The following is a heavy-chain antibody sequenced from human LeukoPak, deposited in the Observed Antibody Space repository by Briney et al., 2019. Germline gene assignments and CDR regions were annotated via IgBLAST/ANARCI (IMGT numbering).Heavy chain of an antibody. CDR3: ARGRRVYSGYDDEGIRAVLFKRERYFFDY. J-gene: IGHJ4*02. D-gene: IGHD5-12*01. V-gene: IGHV4-4*07. CDR2: IYTGGSS. Sequence: SETLSLTCTVSGGSISSYYWNWIRQPAGKGLEWIGRIYTGGSSNYNPSLKSRVTISVDTSKNQFSLKLSSVTAADTAVYYCARGRRVYSGYDDEGIRAVLFKRERYFFDYWGQGTLVTVSS. CDR1: GGSISSYY.